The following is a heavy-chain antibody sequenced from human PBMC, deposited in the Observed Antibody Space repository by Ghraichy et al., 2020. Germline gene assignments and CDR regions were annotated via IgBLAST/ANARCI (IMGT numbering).Heavy chain of an antibody. Sequence: ASVKVSCKASGYTFSRYGISWVRQAPGQGLEWMGWISAYNGNTNYAQKLQGRVTMTTDTSTSTAYMELRSLRSDDTAVYYCVRDQLYGEARYLDLWGRGTLVTVSS. D-gene: IGHD2-8*01. CDR1: GYTFSRYG. CDR2: ISAYNGNT. J-gene: IGHJ2*01. V-gene: IGHV1-18*01. CDR3: VRDQLYGEARYLDL.